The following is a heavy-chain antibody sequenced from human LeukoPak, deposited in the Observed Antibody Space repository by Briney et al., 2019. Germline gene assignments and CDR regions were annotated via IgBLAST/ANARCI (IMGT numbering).Heavy chain of an antibody. CDR1: GFTFSDYY. V-gene: IGHV3-11*04. CDR2: IISSGSTI. J-gene: IGHJ4*02. CDR3: ARDLSLVTIFGVVIDKYFDY. Sequence: GGSLRLSCAASGFTFSDYYMSWLRQAPGKGREWVSYIISSGSTIYYADSVKGRFTISRDNAKNSLYLQMNSLRAEDTAVYYCARDLSLVTIFGVVIDKYFDYWGQGTLVTVSS. D-gene: IGHD3-3*01.